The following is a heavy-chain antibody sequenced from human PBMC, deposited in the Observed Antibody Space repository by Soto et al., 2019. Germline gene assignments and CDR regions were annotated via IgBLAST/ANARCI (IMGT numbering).Heavy chain of an antibody. D-gene: IGHD3-22*01. V-gene: IGHV4-59*01. CDR2: IYYNSGST. J-gene: IGHJ2*01. CDR3: PSTYYYDSRCYLNWYFAL. CDR1: GGSISNYY. Sequence: QVQLQESGPGLVKPSETLSLTCTVSGGSISNYYWSWIRQPPGKGLEWIGYIYYNSGSTYYNPSPSIRVPISVHTSKHQFSLKLSSVTAPDPAVYSCPSTYYYDSRCYLNWYFALWGRGTLVTVSS.